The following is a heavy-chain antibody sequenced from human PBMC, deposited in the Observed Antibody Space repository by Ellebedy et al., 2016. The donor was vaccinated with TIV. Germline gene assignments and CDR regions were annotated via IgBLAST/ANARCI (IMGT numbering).Heavy chain of an antibody. Sequence: ASVKVSCKASGFTFTTYYIHWVRQAPGQGLEWMGTINPSGGTTTYAQKFQGRLTMTRDTSTSTVYMELSSLRFDDTAVYFCASAGGYLDAFDIWGQGTTVTVSS. D-gene: IGHD5-12*01. J-gene: IGHJ3*02. CDR3: ASAGGYLDAFDI. V-gene: IGHV1-46*01. CDR2: INPSGGTT. CDR1: GFTFTTYY.